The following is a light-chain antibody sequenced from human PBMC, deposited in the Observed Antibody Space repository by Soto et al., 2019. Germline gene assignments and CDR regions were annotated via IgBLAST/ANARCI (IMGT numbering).Light chain of an antibody. CDR2: DNN. CDR3: GTWDTSLSAGV. CDR1: SSNIGDNY. J-gene: IGLJ2*01. V-gene: IGLV1-51*01. Sequence: QSVLTQPPSVSAAPGQKVSISCSGSSSNIGDNYVSWYQQFPGTAPKLLIYDNNKRPSGIPDRFSGSASGTSATLGITGLQSGDQADYHCGTWDTSLSAGVFGGGTKLTVL.